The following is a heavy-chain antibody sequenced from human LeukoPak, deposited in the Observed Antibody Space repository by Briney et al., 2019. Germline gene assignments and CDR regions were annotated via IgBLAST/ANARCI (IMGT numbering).Heavy chain of an antibody. V-gene: IGHV3-30*04. CDR1: GFTFSSYA. J-gene: IGHJ4*02. Sequence: GRSLRLSCAASGFTFSSYAMHWVRQAPGKGLEWVAVISYDGSNKYYADSVKGRFTISRDTSKNTLYLQMNSLRVDDTAVYYCARQASGYYKIQPFDYWGQGTLVTVSS. CDR3: ARQASGYYKIQPFDY. D-gene: IGHD3-22*01. CDR2: ISYDGSNK.